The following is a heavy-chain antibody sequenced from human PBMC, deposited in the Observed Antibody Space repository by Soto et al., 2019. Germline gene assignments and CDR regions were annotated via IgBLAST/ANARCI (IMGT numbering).Heavy chain of an antibody. CDR1: GFTFSSYA. D-gene: IGHD2-8*01. J-gene: IGHJ4*02. V-gene: IGHV3-30-3*01. CDR3: ARDWGLRHGVGNFYY. Sequence: GGSLRLSCAASGFTFSSYAMHWVRQAPGKGLEWVAVISYDGSNKYYADSVKGRFTISRDNSKNTLYLQMNSLRAEDTAVYYCARDWGLRHGVGNFYYWGQGTLVTVSS. CDR2: ISYDGSNK.